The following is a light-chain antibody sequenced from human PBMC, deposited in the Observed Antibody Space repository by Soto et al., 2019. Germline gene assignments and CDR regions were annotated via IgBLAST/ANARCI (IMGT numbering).Light chain of an antibody. CDR2: DAS. J-gene: IGKJ5*01. Sequence: IVLSQAPGTLSLSPGERATLSCRASQSVSSYLAWYQQNPGQAPRLLIYDASNRATGIPARFSGSGSGTDFTLTISSLEPEDFAVYYCQQYGNSPITFGQGTRLEI. CDR1: QSVSSY. V-gene: IGKV3-20*01. CDR3: QQYGNSPIT.